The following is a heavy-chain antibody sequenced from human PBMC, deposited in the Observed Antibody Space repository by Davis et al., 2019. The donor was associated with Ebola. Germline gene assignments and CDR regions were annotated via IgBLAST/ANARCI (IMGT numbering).Heavy chain of an antibody. V-gene: IGHV3-33*08. Sequence: GESLKISCAASGFTFSSYGMHWVRQAPGKGLEWVAVIWYDGSNKYYADSVKGRFTISRDNSKNTLYFQMNSLRAEDTAVYYCARGVGKTAPDYWGQGTLVTVSS. D-gene: IGHD1-26*01. J-gene: IGHJ4*02. CDR2: IWYDGSNK. CDR3: ARGVGKTAPDY. CDR1: GFTFSSYG.